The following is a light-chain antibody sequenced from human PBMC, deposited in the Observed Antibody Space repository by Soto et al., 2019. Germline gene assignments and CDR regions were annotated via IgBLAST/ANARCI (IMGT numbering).Light chain of an antibody. J-gene: IGLJ3*02. V-gene: IGLV1-44*01. CDR2: ANE. CDR3: ASWDGSLNGVV. CDR1: NSNIGSNR. Sequence: QSVLTQPPSVSGTPGQRVTISCSGSNSNIGSNRAKWFRQLPGIAPTSLNYANEQRPSGVPARFSGSRSGTSASLAISGLQSEDEADYYCASWDGSLNGVVFGGGTKLTVL.